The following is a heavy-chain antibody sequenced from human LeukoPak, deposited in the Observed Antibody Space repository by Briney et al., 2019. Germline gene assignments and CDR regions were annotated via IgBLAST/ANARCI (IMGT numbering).Heavy chain of an antibody. CDR1: GFTFSSYG. CDR2: ISGSGGST. V-gene: IGHV3-23*01. J-gene: IGHJ4*02. D-gene: IGHD6-13*01. Sequence: PGGSLRLSCAASGFTFSSYGMSWVRQAPGKGLEWVSAISGSGGSTYYADSVKGRFTISRDNSKNTLYLQMNSLRAEDTAVYYCAKGRIRTTAAAGGFDYWGQGTLVTVSS. CDR3: AKGRIRTTAAAGGFDY.